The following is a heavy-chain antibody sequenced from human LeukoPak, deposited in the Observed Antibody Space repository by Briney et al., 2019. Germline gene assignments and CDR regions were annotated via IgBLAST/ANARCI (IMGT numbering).Heavy chain of an antibody. Sequence: SETLSLTCTVSGGSISSYYWSWIRQPPGKGLEWIGYIYYSGSTNYNPSLKSRVTISVDTSKNQFSLKLSSVTAADTAVYYCARATRYYYGSSGYHPFDYWGQGTLVTVSS. J-gene: IGHJ4*02. D-gene: IGHD3-22*01. CDR1: GGSISSYY. CDR3: ARATRYYYGSSGYHPFDY. V-gene: IGHV4-59*01. CDR2: IYYSGST.